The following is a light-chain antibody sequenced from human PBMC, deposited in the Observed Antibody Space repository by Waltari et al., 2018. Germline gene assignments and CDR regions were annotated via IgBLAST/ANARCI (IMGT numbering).Light chain of an antibody. Sequence: QSALTQPASVSGSPGPSINISCTGSSSDLGSYHYFAWYQHFPAEAPQLLIYEVRNTPSGVSSRFSGSKSGNTASLTISGIQAEDEAHYYCSSYTNTFVVFGGGTKLTVL. J-gene: IGLJ2*01. CDR3: SSYTNTFVV. CDR2: EVR. CDR1: SSDLGSYHY. V-gene: IGLV2-14*01.